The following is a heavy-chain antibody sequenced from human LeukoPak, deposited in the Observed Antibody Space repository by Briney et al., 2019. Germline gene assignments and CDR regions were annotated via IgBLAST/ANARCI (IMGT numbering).Heavy chain of an antibody. CDR2: IYYSGST. Sequence: PSETLSLTCTVSGCSISSSSYYWGWIRQPPGQGLEWIGSIYYSGSTYYNPSLKSRVTIRVDTNKNLFSLKLSSGTDAVAAVYYCASMRWLQWGYFVYWGEGTLVTVSS. J-gene: IGHJ4*02. CDR3: ASMRWLQWGYFVY. D-gene: IGHD5-24*01. CDR1: GCSISSSSYY. V-gene: IGHV4-39*07.